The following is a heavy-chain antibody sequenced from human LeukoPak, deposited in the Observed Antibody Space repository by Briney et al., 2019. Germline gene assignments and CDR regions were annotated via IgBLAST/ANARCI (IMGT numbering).Heavy chain of an antibody. D-gene: IGHD5-18*01. J-gene: IGHJ6*03. V-gene: IGHV1-2*02. CDR1: GYTFTGYY. Sequence: ASVKVSCKASGYTFTGYYMHWVRQAPGQGLEWMGWINPNSGGTNYAQKFQGRVTMTRDTSISTAYMELSRLRSDDTAVYYCARDQQERTARIYTNFMDVWGKGTTATVSS. CDR3: ARDQQERTARIYTNFMDV. CDR2: INPNSGGT.